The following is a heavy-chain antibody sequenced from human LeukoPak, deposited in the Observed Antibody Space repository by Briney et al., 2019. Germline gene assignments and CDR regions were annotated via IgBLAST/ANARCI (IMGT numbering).Heavy chain of an antibody. V-gene: IGHV4-59*01. CDR1: GGSISSYY. CDR3: ARGRYRQREYFDY. D-gene: IGHD1-14*01. CDR2: IYYSGST. J-gene: IGHJ4*02. Sequence: SETLSLTCTVSGGSISSYYWSWIRQPPGKGLEWIGYIYYSGSTNYNPSLKSRVAISVDTSKNQFSLKLSSVTAADTAVYYCARGRYRQREYFDYWGQGTLVTVSS.